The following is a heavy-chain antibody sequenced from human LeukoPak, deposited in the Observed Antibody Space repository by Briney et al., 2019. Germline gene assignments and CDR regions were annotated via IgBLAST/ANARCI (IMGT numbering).Heavy chain of an antibody. CDR1: GFTFSSYE. J-gene: IGHJ4*02. V-gene: IGHV3-7*01. D-gene: IGHD5-18*01. CDR2: IKKDGSEK. CDR3: ARDLSGVTGYTYGRGIDY. Sequence: HPGGSLRLSCAASGFTFSSYEMNWVRQAPGKGLEWVANIKKDGSEKYYVDSVKGRFTISRDNAKTSLYLQMNSLRAEDTAVYYCARDLSGVTGYTYGRGIDYWGQGTLVTVSS.